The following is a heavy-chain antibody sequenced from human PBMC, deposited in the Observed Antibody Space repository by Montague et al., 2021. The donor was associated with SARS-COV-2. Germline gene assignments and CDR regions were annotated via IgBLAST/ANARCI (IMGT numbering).Heavy chain of an antibody. D-gene: IGHD1-14*01. Sequence: SETLSLTCTVSGASVSSSDWGWIRQSPGKGLEWIGYFYSVGSTGYNPSLKSRVTISRDTSRNQFSLKVRSVTAADTAIYYCARETMTADAFDIWGQGTMDTVSS. V-gene: IGHV4-59*02. J-gene: IGHJ3*02. CDR3: ARETMTADAFDI. CDR2: FYSVGST. CDR1: GASVSSSD.